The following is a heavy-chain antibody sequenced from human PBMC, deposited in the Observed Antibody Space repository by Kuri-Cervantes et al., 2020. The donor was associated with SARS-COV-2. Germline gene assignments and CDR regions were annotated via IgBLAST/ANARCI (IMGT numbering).Heavy chain of an antibody. Sequence: GESLKISCAASGFTFNNYAMHWVHQTPGEGLEWVAITSYDGTSKYYADSVKGRFTISRDNSKNTLYLQMNNLRGDDTAVYFCARGRVGVQDFWGQGTLVTVSS. J-gene: IGHJ4*02. CDR1: GFTFNNYA. D-gene: IGHD2-21*01. CDR2: TSYDGTSK. V-gene: IGHV3-30-3*01. CDR3: ARGRVGVQDF.